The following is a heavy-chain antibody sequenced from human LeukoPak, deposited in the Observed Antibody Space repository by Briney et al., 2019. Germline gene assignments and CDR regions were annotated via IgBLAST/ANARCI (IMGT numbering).Heavy chain of an antibody. J-gene: IGHJ5*02. CDR3: AREVYAGNWFDP. V-gene: IGHV3-48*02. D-gene: IGHD2-8*01. CDR1: GFTFSSFT. CDR2: ISLGNSTM. Sequence: PGGSLRLSCAASGFTFSSFTMNWARQVPGKGLEWISYISLGNSTMFYADSVKGRFTISRDNAKNSLYLQMNSLRDDDTAVYYCAREVYAGNWFDPWGQGTLVTVSS.